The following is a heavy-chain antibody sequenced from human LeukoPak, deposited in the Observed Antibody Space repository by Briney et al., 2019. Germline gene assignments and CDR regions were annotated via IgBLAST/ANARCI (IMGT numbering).Heavy chain of an antibody. CDR2: ISYDGSNK. V-gene: IGHV3-30-3*01. Sequence: GGSLRLSCAASGFTFSSYAMHWVRQAPGKGLEWVAVISYDGSNKYYADSVKGRFTISRDNSKNTLYLQMNSLRAEDTAVYYCARGGYDFWSGYYTALDYWGQGTLVTVSS. D-gene: IGHD3-3*01. J-gene: IGHJ4*02. CDR1: GFTFSSYA. CDR3: ARGGYDFWSGYYTALDY.